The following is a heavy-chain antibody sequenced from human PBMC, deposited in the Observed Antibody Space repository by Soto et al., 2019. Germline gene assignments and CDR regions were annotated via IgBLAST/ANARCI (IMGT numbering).Heavy chain of an antibody. CDR3: AIDLVYCIGVSCYSQYYYYYYYMDV. CDR1: GYTFTSYA. D-gene: IGHD2-15*01. V-gene: IGHV1-3*01. J-gene: IGHJ6*03. CDR2: INAGNGNT. Sequence: ASVKVSCKASGYTFTSYAMHWVRQAPGQRLEWMGWINAGNGNTKYSQKFQGRVTITRDTSASTAYMELSSLRSEDTAVFYCAIDLVYCIGVSCYSQYYYYYYYMDVWGKGTTVTVSS.